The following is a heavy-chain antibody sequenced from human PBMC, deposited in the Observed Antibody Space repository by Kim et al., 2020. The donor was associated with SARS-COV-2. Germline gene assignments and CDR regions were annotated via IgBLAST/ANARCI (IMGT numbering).Heavy chain of an antibody. J-gene: IGHJ6*02. Sequence: GGSLRLSCAASGFTFSSYGMHWVRQAPGKGLEWVAVIWYDGSNKYYADSVKGRFTISRDNAKNTLYLQMHSLRAEDTAVYYCARDGLGGSYYVFYYYYGMDVWGQGTTVTVSS. CDR1: GFTFSSYG. CDR2: IWYDGSNK. D-gene: IGHD1-26*01. V-gene: IGHV3-33*01. CDR3: ARDGLGGSYYVFYYYYGMDV.